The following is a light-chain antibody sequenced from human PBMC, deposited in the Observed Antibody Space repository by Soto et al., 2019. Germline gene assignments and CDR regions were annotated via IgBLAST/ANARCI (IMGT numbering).Light chain of an antibody. CDR2: GAS. V-gene: IGKV3-20*01. J-gene: IGKJ4*01. CDR1: QSVSNNY. CDR3: QQYGSSPLT. Sequence: EIVLTQSPGTLSLSPGERATISCRASQSVSNNYLAWYQQKPGQAPRLLIYGASSRATGIPDRFSGSWSGTDFTLTISRLEPEDFAVYYCQQYGSSPLTFGGGTKVEIK.